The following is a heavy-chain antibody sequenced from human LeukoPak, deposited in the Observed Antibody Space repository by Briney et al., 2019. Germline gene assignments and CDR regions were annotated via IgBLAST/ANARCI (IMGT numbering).Heavy chain of an antibody. CDR1: GFIFGNFW. CDR3: ARLTFGGFLYGMDV. CDR2: VKQDGSER. Sequence: GALRLSCAASGFIFGNFWMTWVRQAPGKGLEWVANVKQDGSERYYVDSLKDRFTISRDNARNSLHLQMNSLRAEDTAVYYCARLTFGGFLYGMDVWGQGTTVTVSS. V-gene: IGHV3-7*05. J-gene: IGHJ6*02. D-gene: IGHD3-16*01.